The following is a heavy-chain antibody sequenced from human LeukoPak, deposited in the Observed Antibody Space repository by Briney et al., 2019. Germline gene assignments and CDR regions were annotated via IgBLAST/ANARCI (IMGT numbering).Heavy chain of an antibody. CDR2: INHSGST. J-gene: IGHJ5*02. V-gene: IGHV4-34*01. Sequence: TSETLSLTCAVYGGSFSGYYWSWIRQPPGKGLEWIGEINHSGSTNYNPSLKSRVTVSIDTSKNQFSLKLSSVTAADTAVYYCARDWGGSGFNWFDPWGQGTLVIVSS. CDR1: GGSFSGYY. D-gene: IGHD6-19*01. CDR3: ARDWGGSGFNWFDP.